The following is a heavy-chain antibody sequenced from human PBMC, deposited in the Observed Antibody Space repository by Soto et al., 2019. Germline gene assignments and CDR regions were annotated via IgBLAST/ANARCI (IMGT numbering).Heavy chain of an antibody. D-gene: IGHD5-12*01. CDR2: FDPEDGET. V-gene: IGHV1-24*01. J-gene: IGHJ4*02. CDR1: GYTLTELS. CDR3: ATTWRGRVATITYYFDY. Sequence: ASVKVSCKVSGYTLTELSMHWVRQAPGKGLEWMGGFDPEDGETIYAQKFQGRVTMTEVTSTDTAYMELSSLRSEDTAVYYCATTWRGRVATITYYFDYWGQGTLVTVSS.